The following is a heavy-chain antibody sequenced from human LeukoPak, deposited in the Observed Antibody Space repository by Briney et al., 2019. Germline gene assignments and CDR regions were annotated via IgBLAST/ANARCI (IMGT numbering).Heavy chain of an antibody. CDR2: ISGSGAST. CDR1: GLTFSSYA. D-gene: IGHD6-6*01. J-gene: IGHJ4*02. CDR3: AKTLYSSSSGGIDY. Sequence: GGSLRLSCSASGLTFSSYAMSWVRQAPGKGLEGVSAISGSGASTYYADSVKGRFTISRDNSKNTLYLQMNSLRAEDTAVYYCAKTLYSSSSGGIDYWGQGTLVTVSS. V-gene: IGHV3-23*01.